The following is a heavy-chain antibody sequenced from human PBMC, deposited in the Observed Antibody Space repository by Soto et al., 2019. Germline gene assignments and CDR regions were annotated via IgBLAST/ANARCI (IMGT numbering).Heavy chain of an antibody. D-gene: IGHD1-26*01. CDR1: GGTFSSYT. Sequence: QVQLVQSGAEVKKPGSSVKVSCKASGGTFSSYTISWVRQAPGQGLEWMGRIIPILGIANYAQKFQGRVTITADKSTSTAYMELSSLRSEYTAVYYWARDREVLPRIFDYWGQGTLVTVSS. J-gene: IGHJ4*02. CDR3: ARDREVLPRIFDY. CDR2: IIPILGIA. V-gene: IGHV1-69*08.